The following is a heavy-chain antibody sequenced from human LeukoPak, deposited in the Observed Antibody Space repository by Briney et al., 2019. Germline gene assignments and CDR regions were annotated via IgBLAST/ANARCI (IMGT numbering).Heavy chain of an antibody. J-gene: IGHJ5*02. CDR2: IYYSGST. CDR3: ARTIYGSGLNWFDP. Sequence: SETLSLTCTVSGGSISSYYWSWIREPPGKGLEWIGYIYYSGSTNYNPPLKSRVTISVDTPKNQFSLKLSSVTAADTAVYYCARTIYGSGLNWFDPWGQGTLVTVSS. CDR1: GGSISSYY. V-gene: IGHV4-59*08. D-gene: IGHD6-19*01.